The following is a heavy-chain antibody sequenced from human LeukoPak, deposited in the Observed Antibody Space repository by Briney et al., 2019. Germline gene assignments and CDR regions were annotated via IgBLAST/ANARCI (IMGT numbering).Heavy chain of an antibody. J-gene: IGHJ6*03. CDR1: GFTFSSYA. D-gene: IGHD3-3*01. V-gene: IGHV3-23*01. CDR3: AREGDFWSGYPIDHYYYMDV. CDR2: ISGRGDLE. Sequence: PGGSLGLSCSASGFTFSSYAMTWVRQAPEKGLEWVSTISGRGDLEFYTESVKGRFTISRDHSKNTVHLQMDSLRAEDTAIYYCAREGDFWSGYPIDHYYYMDVWGKGTTVTVTS.